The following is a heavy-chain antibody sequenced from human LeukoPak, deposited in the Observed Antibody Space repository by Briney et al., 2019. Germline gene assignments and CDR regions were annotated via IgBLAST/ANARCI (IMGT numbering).Heavy chain of an antibody. D-gene: IGHD5-18*01. CDR2: IYHSGST. CDR3: ARTGYSYGYDY. CDR1: GDSISTSKYY. J-gene: IGHJ4*02. Sequence: SETLSLTCTVSGDSISTSKYYWGWIRQPPGKGLEWIGSIYHSGSTYYNPSLKSRVTISVDTSKNQFSLKLSSVTAADTAVYYCARTGYSYGYDYWGQGTLVTVSS. V-gene: IGHV4-39*07.